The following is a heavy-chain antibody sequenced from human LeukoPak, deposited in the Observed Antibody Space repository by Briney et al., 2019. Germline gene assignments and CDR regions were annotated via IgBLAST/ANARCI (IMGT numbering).Heavy chain of an antibody. Sequence: SVKVSCKASGGTFSSYAISWVRQAPGQGLEWMGGIIPIFGTANYAQKFQGRVTITADESTSTAYMELSSLGSEDTAVYYCARDHIVPSYYFDYWGQGTLVTVSS. D-gene: IGHD5-12*01. CDR1: GGTFSSYA. J-gene: IGHJ4*02. CDR3: ARDHIVPSYYFDY. V-gene: IGHV1-69*13. CDR2: IIPIFGTA.